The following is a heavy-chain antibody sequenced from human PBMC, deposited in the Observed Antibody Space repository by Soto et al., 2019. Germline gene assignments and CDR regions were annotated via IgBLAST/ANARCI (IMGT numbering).Heavy chain of an antibody. CDR2: INHSGSF. CDR3: SEGAYLAY. CDR1: GGSSSDYR. J-gene: IGHJ4*02. V-gene: IGHV4-34*01. Sequence: QVQQWGAGLLKPSETLSLTCAVYGGSSSDYRWNWIRQSPGKGLEWIGDINHSGSFNYNSSLKSRLTLSVDTSKNQVSLKLTSVTAADTAVYYCSEGAYLAYWGQGILVTVSS.